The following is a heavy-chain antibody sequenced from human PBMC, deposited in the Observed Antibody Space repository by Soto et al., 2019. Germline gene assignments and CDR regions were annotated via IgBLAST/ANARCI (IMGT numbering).Heavy chain of an antibody. CDR1: GFSFSDYT. CDR3: ARVLAWVIVPAYLDY. D-gene: IGHD2-2*01. V-gene: IGHV3-48*01. CDR2: ITSTSITI. J-gene: IGHJ4*02. Sequence: GGSLRLSCAASGFSFSDYTMSWVRQAPGKGLEWISYITSTSITIYYADSVKGRFTISRDNGKNSLYLQIHSLRAEDTAVYYCARVLAWVIVPAYLDYWGQGALVTVSS.